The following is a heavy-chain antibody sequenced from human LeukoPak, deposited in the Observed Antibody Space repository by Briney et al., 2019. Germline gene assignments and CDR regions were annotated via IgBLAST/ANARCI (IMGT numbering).Heavy chain of an antibody. V-gene: IGHV3-53*05. CDR3: ARIPDYGGNSGHAFDI. D-gene: IGHD4-23*01. Sequence: GGSLRLSCAASGFTVSNNYMSWVRQAPGKGLEWVSVIYSGGSSHYADSVKGRFTISRDNSKNTLYLQMNSLRAEDTAVYYCARIPDYGGNSGHAFDIWGQGTMVTVSS. J-gene: IGHJ3*02. CDR2: IYSGGSS. CDR1: GFTVSNNY.